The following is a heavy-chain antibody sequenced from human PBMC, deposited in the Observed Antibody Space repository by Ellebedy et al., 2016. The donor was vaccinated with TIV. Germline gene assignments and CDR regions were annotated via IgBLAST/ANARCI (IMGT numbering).Heavy chain of an antibody. J-gene: IGHJ4*02. CDR3: ARGHDYIWGSYRLPDY. Sequence: ASVKVSCKASGYTFIGYYIYWLRQAPGQGLEWMGWISAYNGATKYAQKLQGRVTMTTDTSTSTAYVELRSLSSDDTAVYYCARGHDYIWGSYRLPDYWGQGTLVTVSS. V-gene: IGHV1-18*04. D-gene: IGHD3-16*02. CDR1: GYTFIGYY. CDR2: ISAYNGAT.